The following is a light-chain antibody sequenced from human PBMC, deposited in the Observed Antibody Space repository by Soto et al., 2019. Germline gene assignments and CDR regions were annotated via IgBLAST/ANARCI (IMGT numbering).Light chain of an antibody. CDR2: GAS. Sequence: EIVMTQSPATLSVSPGEGATLSCGASQSVGSNLPWYQQKPGQAPRLLIYGASTRATGIPARFSGSGSGTEFTLTISSLQSEDFAAYYCQQYDKWPLTFGGGTKVEIK. V-gene: IGKV3D-15*01. CDR1: QSVGSN. J-gene: IGKJ4*01. CDR3: QQYDKWPLT.